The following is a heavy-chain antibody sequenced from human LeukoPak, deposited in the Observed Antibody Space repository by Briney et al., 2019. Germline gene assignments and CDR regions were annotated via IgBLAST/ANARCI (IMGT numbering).Heavy chain of an antibody. CDR2: INPNSGVT. J-gene: IGHJ4*02. Sequence: ASVKVSCKASRYTFTGYYMHWVRQAPGQGLEWMGWINPNSGVTDYAQNFQGRVTMTRDTSISTAYVELSRLRSDDTAVYYCARGTGEGYTYGRYYFDYWAREPWSPSPQ. D-gene: IGHD5-18*01. CDR1: RYTFTGYY. CDR3: ARGTGEGYTYGRYYFDY. V-gene: IGHV1-2*02.